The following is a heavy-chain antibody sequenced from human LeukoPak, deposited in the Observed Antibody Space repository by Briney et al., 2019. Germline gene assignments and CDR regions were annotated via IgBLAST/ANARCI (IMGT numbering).Heavy chain of an antibody. CDR3: AKGARGDTVTSIVGLNWFDP. J-gene: IGHJ5*02. CDR1: GITFRSYG. D-gene: IGHD4-17*01. V-gene: IGHV3-30*18. Sequence: GRSLRLSCAASGITFRSYGMHWVRQAPGKGLEWVAVISYDGSHKYYADSVKGRFSISRGNSKNTLYLQMNSLRADDTAVYYCAKGARGDTVTSIVGLNWFDPWGQGTLVTVSS. CDR2: ISYDGSHK.